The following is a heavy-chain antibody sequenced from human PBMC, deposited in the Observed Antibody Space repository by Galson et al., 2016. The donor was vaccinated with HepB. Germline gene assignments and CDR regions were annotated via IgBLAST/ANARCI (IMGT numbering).Heavy chain of an antibody. Sequence: SETLSLTCNVSGASISSSFWSWIRQPAGKGLEWIGRFYTSGSSYNPSLRGRVDMSADMSKNQLSLKVTSVSAADTAVYYRARGAAGPQGEAFDMWGQGTMVTVSS. CDR2: FYTSGS. J-gene: IGHJ3*02. D-gene: IGHD1-26*01. V-gene: IGHV4-4*07. CDR1: GASISSSF. CDR3: ARGAAGPQGEAFDM.